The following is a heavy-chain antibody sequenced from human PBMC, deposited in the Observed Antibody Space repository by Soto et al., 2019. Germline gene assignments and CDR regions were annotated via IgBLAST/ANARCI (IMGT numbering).Heavy chain of an antibody. Sequence: PGGSLRLSCEASGFTFSSSWMSWVRQAPGKGLEWVANIKQGASETYYVDSVKGRFTISRDDARNSVYLQMNSLRAEDTAVYYCGRGRIPWDVWCQGTTVTVSS. CDR1: GFTFSSSW. V-gene: IGHV3-7*01. CDR3: GRGRIPWDV. CDR2: IKQGASET. J-gene: IGHJ6*02.